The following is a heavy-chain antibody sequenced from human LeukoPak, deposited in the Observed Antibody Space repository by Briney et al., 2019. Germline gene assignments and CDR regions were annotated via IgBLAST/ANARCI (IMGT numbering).Heavy chain of an antibody. CDR3: AKEGGKYSSSWTLGYYYYYYMDV. V-gene: IGHV3-30*02. CDR2: LRYDGSNK. Sequence: GGSLRLSCAASGFTFSNYGMHWVRQAPGKGLEWVAFLRYDGSNKYYADSVKGRFTISRDNSKNTLYLQMNSLRAEDTAVYYCAKEGGKYSSSWTLGYYYYYYMDVWGKGTTVTVSS. D-gene: IGHD6-13*01. J-gene: IGHJ6*03. CDR1: GFTFSNYG.